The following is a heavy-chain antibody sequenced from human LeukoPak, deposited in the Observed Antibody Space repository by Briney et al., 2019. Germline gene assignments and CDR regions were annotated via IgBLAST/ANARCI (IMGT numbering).Heavy chain of an antibody. CDR1: GGSFSGYY. J-gene: IGHJ4*02. D-gene: IGHD2-2*01. CDR2: INHSGST. V-gene: IGHV4-34*01. Sequence: SETLSLTCAVYGGSFSGYYWSWIRQPPGKGLEWIREINHSGSTNYNPSLKSRVTVSVDTSKNQFSLKLSSVTAADTAVYYCASGGRVYCSSTSCWPYYFDYWGQGTLVTVSS. CDR3: ASGGRVYCSSTSCWPYYFDY.